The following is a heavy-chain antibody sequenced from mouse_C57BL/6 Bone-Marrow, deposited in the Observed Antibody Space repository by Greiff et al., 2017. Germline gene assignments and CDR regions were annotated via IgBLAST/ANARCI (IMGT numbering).Heavy chain of an antibody. CDR1: GFTFSSYA. V-gene: IGHV5-4*01. CDR3: ARDRGVTTYYFDY. Sequence: EVMLVESGGGLVKPGGSLKLSCAASGFTFSSYAMSWVRQTPEKRLEWVATISDGGSYTYYPDNVTGRFTISRDNAKNNLYLQMSHLKSEDTAMYYCARDRGVTTYYFDYWGQGTTLTVSS. D-gene: IGHD2-5*01. CDR2: ISDGGSYT. J-gene: IGHJ2*01.